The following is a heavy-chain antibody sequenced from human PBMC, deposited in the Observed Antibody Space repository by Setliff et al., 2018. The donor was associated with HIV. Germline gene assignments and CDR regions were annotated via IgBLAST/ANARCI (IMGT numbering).Heavy chain of an antibody. Sequence: SETLSLTCAVSGGSISSSNWWSWVRQPPGKGLEWIGEIYHGGSTNYNPSPNSRVTISVDKSKNQFSLNLNSVTAADSAVYYCGRSEDYGSGTVYMDVWGKGTTVTVSS. V-gene: IGHV4-4*02. CDR3: GRSEDYGSGTVYMDV. CDR2: IYHGGST. CDR1: GGSISSSNW. D-gene: IGHD3-10*01. J-gene: IGHJ6*03.